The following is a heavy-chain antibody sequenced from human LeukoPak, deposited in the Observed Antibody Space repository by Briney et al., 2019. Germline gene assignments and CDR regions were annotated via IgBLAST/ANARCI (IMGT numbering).Heavy chain of an antibody. CDR2: IYTSGST. CDR1: GGSISSYY. CDR3: AGVVVPAAMGYYYYYMDV. D-gene: IGHD2-2*01. Sequence: SETLSLTCTVSGGSISSYYWSWIRRPAGKGLEWIGRIYTSGSTNYNPSLKSRVTMSVDTSKNQFSLKLSSVTAADTAVYYWAGVVVPAAMGYYYYYMDVWGKGTTVTVSS. V-gene: IGHV4-4*07. J-gene: IGHJ6*03.